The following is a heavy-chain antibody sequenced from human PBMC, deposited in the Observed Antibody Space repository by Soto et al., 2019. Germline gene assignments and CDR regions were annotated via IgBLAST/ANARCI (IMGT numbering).Heavy chain of an antibody. V-gene: IGHV3-23*01. D-gene: IGHD1-1*01. Sequence: HPGGSLRLSCAASGFTFSSYAMSWVRQDPGKGLEWVSAISGSGGRTYYADSVKGRFTISRDNSKKTLYLQMNSLRAEDTAVYYCAKGYRDYYYYYGIEGWGKGNTVNVSS. CDR3: AKGYRDYYYYYGIEG. CDR2: ISGSGGRT. CDR1: GFTFSSYA. J-gene: IGHJ6*04.